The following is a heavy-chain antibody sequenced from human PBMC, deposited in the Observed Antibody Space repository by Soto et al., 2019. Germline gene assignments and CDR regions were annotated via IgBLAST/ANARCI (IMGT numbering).Heavy chain of an antibody. J-gene: IGHJ4*02. Sequence: GGSLRLSCAASGFTLSNFAMSWVRQAPGKGLEWVAVISDRGGSTDYAASVKGRFTISRDNSNNTVYLQMNNLRAEDTAVYYCARDEYYYASSGYYRFDQWGQGXLVTVSS. CDR3: ARDEYYYASSGYYRFDQ. CDR1: GFTLSNFA. CDR2: ISDRGGST. D-gene: IGHD3-22*01. V-gene: IGHV3-23*01.